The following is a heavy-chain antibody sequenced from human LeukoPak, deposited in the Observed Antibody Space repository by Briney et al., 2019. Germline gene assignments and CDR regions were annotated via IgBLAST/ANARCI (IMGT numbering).Heavy chain of an antibody. Sequence: PSQTLSLTCAVSGGSISSGGYSWSWIRQPPGKGLEWIGYIYDSGSTYYNPSLKSRVTISVDTSKNQFSLKLNSVTAADTAVYYCARTTWIQLWLTPDYWGQGTLVTVSS. J-gene: IGHJ4*02. CDR1: GGSISSGGYS. CDR3: ARTTWIQLWLTPDY. CDR2: IYDSGST. D-gene: IGHD5-18*01. V-gene: IGHV4-30-2*03.